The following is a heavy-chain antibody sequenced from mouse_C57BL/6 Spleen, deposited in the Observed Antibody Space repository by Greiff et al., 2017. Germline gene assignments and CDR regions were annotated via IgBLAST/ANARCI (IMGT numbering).Heavy chain of an antibody. Sequence: EVKLMESGGGLVQSGRSLRLSCATSGFTFSDFYMEWVRQAPGKGLEWIAASRNKANDYTTEYSASVKGRFIVSRDTSQSILYLQMNALRAEDTAIYYCARDARYYGSSYGYAMDYWGQGTSVTVSS. J-gene: IGHJ4*01. CDR2: SRNKANDYTT. CDR3: ARDARYYGSSYGYAMDY. V-gene: IGHV7-1*01. CDR1: GFTFSDFY. D-gene: IGHD1-1*01.